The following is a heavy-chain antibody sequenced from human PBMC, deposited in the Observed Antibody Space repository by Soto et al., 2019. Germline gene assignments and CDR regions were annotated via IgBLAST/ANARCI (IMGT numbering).Heavy chain of an antibody. J-gene: IGHJ4*02. V-gene: IGHV5-51*01. D-gene: IGHD2-21*01. Sequence: GESLKISCKGSGYRFTSYWFGWVRQMPGKGLEWMEIIYPGDYDARSSPSLQGQVTISADKSISTAYLQWSSLKASDTAMYYCARRDGYKTYYFDYWGQGTLVTVSS. CDR2: IYPGDYDA. CDR3: ARRDGYKTYYFDY. CDR1: GYRFTSYW.